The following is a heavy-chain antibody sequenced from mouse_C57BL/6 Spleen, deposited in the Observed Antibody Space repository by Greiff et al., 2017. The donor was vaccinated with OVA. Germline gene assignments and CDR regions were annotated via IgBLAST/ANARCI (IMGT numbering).Heavy chain of an antibody. CDR3: ARGAGTSFDY. V-gene: IGHV1-52*01. J-gene: IGHJ2*01. D-gene: IGHD4-1*01. CDR2: IDPSDSET. CDR1: GYTFTSYW. Sequence: QVQLQQPGAELVRPGSSVKLSWKASGYTFTSYWMHWVKQRPIQGLEWIGNIDPSDSETHYNQKFKDKATLTVDKSSSTAYMQLSSLTSEDSAVYYCARGAGTSFDYWGQGTTLTVSS.